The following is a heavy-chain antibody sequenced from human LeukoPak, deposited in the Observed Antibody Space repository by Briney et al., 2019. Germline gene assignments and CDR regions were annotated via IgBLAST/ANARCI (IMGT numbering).Heavy chain of an antibody. Sequence: PSETLSLTCAVYGGSFSGYYWSWIRQPPGKGLEWIGEINHSGSTNYNPSLKSRVTISVDTSKNQFSLTMRAVTAADTALYYCARSEINDYMRFWGQGILVTVSS. CDR3: ARSEINDYMRF. J-gene: IGHJ4*02. CDR1: GGSFSGYY. CDR2: INHSGST. V-gene: IGHV4-34*01. D-gene: IGHD4-11*01.